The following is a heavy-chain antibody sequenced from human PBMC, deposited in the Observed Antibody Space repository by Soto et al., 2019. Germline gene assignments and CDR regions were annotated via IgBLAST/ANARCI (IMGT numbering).Heavy chain of an antibody. CDR2: IYYSGST. Sequence: PSDTLSLTCTVSCGSISSSSYYWGWIRQPPGKGLEWIGSIYYSGSTYYNPSLKSRVTISVDTSKNQFSLKLSSVTAADTAVYYCARIYGDPYYYYGMDVWGQGTTVTVSS. CDR3: ARIYGDPYYYYGMDV. V-gene: IGHV4-39*01. D-gene: IGHD4-17*01. CDR1: CGSISSSSYY. J-gene: IGHJ6*02.